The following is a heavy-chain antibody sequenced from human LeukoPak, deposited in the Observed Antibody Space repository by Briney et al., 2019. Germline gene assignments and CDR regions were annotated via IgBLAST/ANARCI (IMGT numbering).Heavy chain of an antibody. Sequence: GASVKVSCKASGYTFTSYAMHWVRQAPGQRLEWMGWINAGNGNTKYSQKFQGRVTITRDTSASTAYMELSSLRSEDTAVYYCARVGYCSGGSCTRFRWFDPWGQGTLVTVSS. CDR3: ARVGYCSGGSCTRFRWFDP. J-gene: IGHJ5*02. CDR1: GYTFTSYA. CDR2: INAGNGNT. D-gene: IGHD2-15*01. V-gene: IGHV1-3*01.